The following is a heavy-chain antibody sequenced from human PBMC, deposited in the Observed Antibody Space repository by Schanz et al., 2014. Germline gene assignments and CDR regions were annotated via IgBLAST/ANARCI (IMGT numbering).Heavy chain of an antibody. CDR3: ARGREVVAKIFDV. CDR1: GFTFSIYG. V-gene: IGHV3-48*01. CDR2: ISSSSSTI. Sequence: EVQLVESGGGLVRPGGSLRLSCAASGFTFSIYGMSWVRQAPGKGLEWVSYISSSSSTIYYADSVKGRFTISRDNAKNSLYLQMNSLRAEDAGVYYCARGREVVAKIFDVWGQGTMVTVSS. J-gene: IGHJ3*01. D-gene: IGHD3-22*01.